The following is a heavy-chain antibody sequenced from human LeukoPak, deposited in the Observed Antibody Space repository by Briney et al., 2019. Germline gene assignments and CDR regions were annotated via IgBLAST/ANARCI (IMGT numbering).Heavy chain of an antibody. CDR1: GGTFSSYT. Sequence: ASLKVSSTASGGTFSSYTISWVRQAPGEGLEWMGGIIPIFGTANYAQKFQGRVTITADESTSTAYMELSSLRSEDTAVYYCARADCRGGSCCFDYWGQGTLVTVSS. CDR2: IIPIFGTA. V-gene: IGHV1-69*13. D-gene: IGHD2-15*01. J-gene: IGHJ4*02. CDR3: ARADCRGGSCCFDY.